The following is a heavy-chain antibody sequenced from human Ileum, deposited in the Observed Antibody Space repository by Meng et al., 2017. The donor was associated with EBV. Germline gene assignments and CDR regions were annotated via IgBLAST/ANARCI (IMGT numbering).Heavy chain of an antibody. CDR3: ARKPTSAALDY. J-gene: IGHJ4*02. CDR1: GFTFTNYG. CDR2: ISANNGDR. D-gene: IGHD6-13*01. Sequence: QVQLFQSGAGVTTPGASVKVSCKASGFTFTNYGFTWVRQAPGQGLEWMGWISANNGDRHYAQKFQDRVTLTTDGYTPTVYMELRSLRSDDTAVYFCARKPTSAALDYWGQGTLVTVSS. V-gene: IGHV1-18*01.